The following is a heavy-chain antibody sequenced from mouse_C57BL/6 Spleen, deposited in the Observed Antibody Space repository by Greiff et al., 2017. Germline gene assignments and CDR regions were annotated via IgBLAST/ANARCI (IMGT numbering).Heavy chain of an antibody. CDR1: GYTFTDYY. CDR3: AREESYGSSRY. CDR2: INPNNGGT. Sequence: VQLQQSGPELVKPGASVKISCKASGYTFTDYYMNWVKQSHGKSLEWIGDINPNNGGTSYNQKFKGKATLTVDKSSSTAYMELRSLTSEDSAVYYCAREESYGSSRYWGQGTTLTVSS. J-gene: IGHJ2*01. D-gene: IGHD1-1*01. V-gene: IGHV1-26*01.